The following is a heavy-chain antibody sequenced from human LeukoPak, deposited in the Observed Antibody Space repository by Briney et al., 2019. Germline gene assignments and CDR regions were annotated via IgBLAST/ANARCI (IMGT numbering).Heavy chain of an antibody. CDR1: GYTFTGYY. D-gene: IGHD2-2*01. V-gene: IGHV1-46*01. CDR3: ARGEQLLKDYYYYYMDV. J-gene: IGHJ6*03. Sequence: GASVKVSCKASGYTFTGYYMHWVRQAPGQGLEWMGIINPSGGSTSYAQKFQGRVTMTRDMSTSTVYMELSSLRSEDTAVYYCARGEQLLKDYYYYYMDVWGKGTTVTVSS. CDR2: INPSGGST.